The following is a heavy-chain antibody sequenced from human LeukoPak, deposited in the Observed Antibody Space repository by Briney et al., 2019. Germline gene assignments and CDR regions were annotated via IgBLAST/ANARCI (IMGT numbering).Heavy chain of an antibody. J-gene: IGHJ3*02. CDR2: IYPGDSDT. CDR1: GYSFTSYW. Sequence: GESLKISCKGSGYSFTSYWIGWVRQMPGKGLEWMGIIYPGDSDTRYSPSFQGQVTISADKSISTAYLQWSSLKASDTAMYYCARRPFADFWSGYYTGRNGAFDIWGQGTMVTVSS. CDR3: ARRPFADFWSGYYTGRNGAFDI. V-gene: IGHV5-51*01. D-gene: IGHD3-3*01.